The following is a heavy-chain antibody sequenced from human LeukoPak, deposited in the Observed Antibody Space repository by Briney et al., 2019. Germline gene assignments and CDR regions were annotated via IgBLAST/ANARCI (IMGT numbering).Heavy chain of an antibody. CDR2: ISGSGDST. CDR1: GFTFSRYA. J-gene: IGHJ4*02. Sequence: GGSLRLSCAASGFTFSRYAMSWVRQAPGKGLEWVSGISGSGDSTYNADSVKGRFTISRDNSKNTLYLQMNSLRAEDTAVYHCAKDGPFRWPPYYFDYWGQGTLVTVSS. D-gene: IGHD2-15*01. CDR3: AKDGPFRWPPYYFDY. V-gene: IGHV3-23*01.